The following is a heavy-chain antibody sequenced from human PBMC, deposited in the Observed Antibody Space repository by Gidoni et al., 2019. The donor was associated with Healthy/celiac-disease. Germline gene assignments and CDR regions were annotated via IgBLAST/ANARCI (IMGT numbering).Heavy chain of an antibody. CDR1: YGSYA. D-gene: IGHD3-3*01. CDR3: ARDDGNYDFWSGYYTAIDY. V-gene: IGHV3-30-3*01. CDR2: ISYDGSNK. Sequence: YGSYAMHWVRQAPGKGLEWVAVISYDGSNKYYADSVKGRFTISRDNSKNTLYLQMNSLRAEDTAVYYCARDDGNYDFWSGYYTAIDYWGQGTLVTVSS. J-gene: IGHJ4*02.